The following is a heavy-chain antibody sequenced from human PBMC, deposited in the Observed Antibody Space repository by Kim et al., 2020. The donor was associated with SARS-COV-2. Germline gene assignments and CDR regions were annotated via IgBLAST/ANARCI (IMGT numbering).Heavy chain of an antibody. V-gene: IGHV3-23*01. CDR1: GFTFSSYA. Sequence: GGSLRLSCAASGFTFSSYAMSGVRQAPGKGLEWVSTISGSGAGTNYADSVKGRFTISRDNSKNTLYLQMNSLRAEDTAVYYCAKLDYDFWSAYRPYIYFYMDVWGKGTTVTVSS. CDR3: AKLDYDFWSAYRPYIYFYMDV. D-gene: IGHD3-3*01. J-gene: IGHJ6*03. CDR2: ISGSGAGT.